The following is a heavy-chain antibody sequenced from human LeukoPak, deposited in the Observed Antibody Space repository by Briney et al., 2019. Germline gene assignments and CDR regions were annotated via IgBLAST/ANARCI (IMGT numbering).Heavy chain of an antibody. CDR3: ARGDWFDP. V-gene: IGHV1-69*13. Sequence: SVKVSCKASGGTFSSYAITWVRQAPGQGLEWMGGIIPMFGTGKYAQKFQGRVTITADESTSTAYMELRSLRSEDTAVYYCARGDWFDPWGQGTLVTVSS. CDR2: IIPMFGTG. CDR1: GGTFSSYA. J-gene: IGHJ5*02.